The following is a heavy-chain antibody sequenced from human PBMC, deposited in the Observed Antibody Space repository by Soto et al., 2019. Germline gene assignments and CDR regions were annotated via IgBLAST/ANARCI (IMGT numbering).Heavy chain of an antibody. D-gene: IGHD6-19*01. CDR1: GYTFTSYY. J-gene: IGHJ1*01. V-gene: IGHV1-46*01. CDR3: AASEWLAAEYFQH. Sequence: ASVKVSCKASGYTFTSYYMHWVRQAPGRGLEWMGIINPSGGSTSYAQKFQGRVTMTRDTSTSTVYMELSSLRSEDTAVYYCAASEWLAAEYFQHWGQGTLVTVSS. CDR2: INPSGGST.